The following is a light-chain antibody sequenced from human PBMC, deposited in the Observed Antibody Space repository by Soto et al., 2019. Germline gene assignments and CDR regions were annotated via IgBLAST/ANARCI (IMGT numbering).Light chain of an antibody. J-gene: IGKJ1*01. Sequence: EIVLTQSPGTRPLSPGKEATPSAGPIQSVSSSYLAWYQQKPGQAPRLLIYGASSRATGIPDRFSGSGSGTDFTLTISRLEPEDFAVYYCQQYGSSPGTFGQGTKVDIK. CDR1: QSVSSSY. CDR2: GAS. V-gene: IGKV3-20*01. CDR3: QQYGSSPGT.